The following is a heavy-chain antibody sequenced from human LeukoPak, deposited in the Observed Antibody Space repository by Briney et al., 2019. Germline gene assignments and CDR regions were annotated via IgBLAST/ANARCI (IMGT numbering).Heavy chain of an antibody. J-gene: IGHJ5*02. CDR1: GYTFTGYY. V-gene: IGHV1-2*02. Sequence: GASVKVSCKASGYTFTGYYMHWVRQAPGQGLEWMGWINPNSGGTNYAQKFQGRVTMTRDTSISTAYMELSRLRSDDTAVYYCATSYCSGGSCYHANWFDPWGQGTLVTVSS. CDR3: ATSYCSGGSCYHANWFDP. D-gene: IGHD2-15*01. CDR2: INPNSGGT.